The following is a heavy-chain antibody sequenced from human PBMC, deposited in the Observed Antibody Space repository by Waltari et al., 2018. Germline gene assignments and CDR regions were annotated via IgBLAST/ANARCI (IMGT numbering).Heavy chain of an antibody. Sequence: QVHLVQSGAEVKKPGASVKVSCKASGYTFTGYYLQWVRRAPGQGVEWMGGIIPMFNTSNYAQKFKDRVTITKDESTTTAFMELSGLRFDDTAIYYCARTPPPDNKSWHYYFGMDVWGQGTTVTVSS. J-gene: IGHJ6*02. CDR1: GYTFTGYY. V-gene: IGHV1-69*01. CDR2: IIPMFNTS. CDR3: ARTPPPDNKSWHYYFGMDV. D-gene: IGHD1-1*01.